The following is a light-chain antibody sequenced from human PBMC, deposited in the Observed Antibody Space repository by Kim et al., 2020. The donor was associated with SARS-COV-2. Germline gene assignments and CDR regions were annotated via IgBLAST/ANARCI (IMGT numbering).Light chain of an antibody. Sequence: DIVVTQSPLSLPVTLGQPASISCRSSQSLVHNDGNTYLSWFQQRPGQSPRRLIYKVSNRDSGVPDRFSGSGSGTDFTLEISRVEAEDVGVYYCMQATQWRTFGQETTVDIK. CDR2: KVS. J-gene: IGKJ1*01. V-gene: IGKV2-30*02. CDR1: QSLVHNDGNTY. CDR3: MQATQWRT.